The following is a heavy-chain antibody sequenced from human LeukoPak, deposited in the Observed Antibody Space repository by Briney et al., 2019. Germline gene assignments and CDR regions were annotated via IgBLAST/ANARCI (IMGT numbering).Heavy chain of an antibody. Sequence: SQTLSLTCAISGDSVSSNTAAWNWIRQSPSRGLEWLGRTYYRSKWYNDYAVSVKSRITINPDTSKNQFSLQLNSVTPEDTAVYYCAREPPVEYSSSNFDYWGQGTLVTVSS. CDR3: AREPPVEYSSSNFDY. CDR2: TYYRSKWYN. V-gene: IGHV6-1*01. CDR1: GDSVSSNTAA. J-gene: IGHJ4*02. D-gene: IGHD6-6*01.